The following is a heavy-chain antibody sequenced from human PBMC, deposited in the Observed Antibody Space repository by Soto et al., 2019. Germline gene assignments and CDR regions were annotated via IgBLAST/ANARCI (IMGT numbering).Heavy chain of an antibody. V-gene: IGHV3-23*01. CDR3: AKVSAGTRYDFWSGLDY. Sequence: PGGSLRLSCSASGFNFRNYAMTWVRQAPGKGLEWVSAISGSGDSTYYADFAKGRLTISRDNSKNMVFLHMNSLRVEDSALYYCAKVSAGTRYDFWSGLDYWGEGIQVTVSS. CDR1: GFNFRNYA. CDR2: ISGSGDST. J-gene: IGHJ4*02. D-gene: IGHD3-3*01.